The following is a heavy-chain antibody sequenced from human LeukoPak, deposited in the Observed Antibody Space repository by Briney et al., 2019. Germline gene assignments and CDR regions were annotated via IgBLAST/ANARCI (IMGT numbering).Heavy chain of an antibody. CDR1: GFTFSSYA. J-gene: IGHJ4*02. D-gene: IGHD6-13*01. Sequence: PAESLRLSCAASGFTFSSYAMSWIRQAPGNGLDQVSAISVCGRGTSYSDSVKNRFTTFRDNSKNTLYLQMNSLRAEDTAVYYCAKDREAAAGLFDYWGQGTLVTVSS. CDR3: AKDREAAAGLFDY. V-gene: IGHV3-23*01. CDR2: ISVCGRGT.